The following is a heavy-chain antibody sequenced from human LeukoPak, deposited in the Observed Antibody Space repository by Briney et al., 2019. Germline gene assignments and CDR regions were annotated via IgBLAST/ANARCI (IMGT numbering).Heavy chain of an antibody. V-gene: IGHV4-59*01. CDR1: GGSISSYY. CDR3: ARVGGGSYGLVLYYYYYMDV. CDR2: IYYSGST. Sequence: PSETLSLTCTVSGGSISSYYWSWIRQPPGKGLEWIGYIYYSGSTNYNPSLKSRVTISVDTSKNQFSLKLSSVTAADTAVYYCARVGGGSYGLVLYYYYYMDVWGKGTTVTISS. J-gene: IGHJ6*03. D-gene: IGHD1-26*01.